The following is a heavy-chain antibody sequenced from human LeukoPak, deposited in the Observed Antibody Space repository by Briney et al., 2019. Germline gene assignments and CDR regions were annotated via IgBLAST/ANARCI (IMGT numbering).Heavy chain of an antibody. D-gene: IGHD5/OR15-5a*01. CDR2: TYSTSEWHI. J-gene: IGHJ4*02. CDR1: GDSLSSNSAS. V-gene: IGHV6-1*01. CDR3: ARRQYSVYEGYFDY. Sequence: SQTLSLTCAISGDSLSSNSASWNWFRQSPSRGLEWLGRTYSTSEWHIDYAESVRGRITINPDTSKNQLSLQLNSVTPEDTAVYYCARRQYSVYEGYFDYWGQGTLVTVSS.